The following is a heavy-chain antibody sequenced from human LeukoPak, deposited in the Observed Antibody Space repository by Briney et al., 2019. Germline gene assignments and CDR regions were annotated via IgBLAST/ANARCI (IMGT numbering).Heavy chain of an antibody. V-gene: IGHV3-7*01. Sequence: GGSLRLSCAASGFTFNSYWMSWVRQAPGKGLEWVANIKQDGSEKYYVDSVTGRFTISRDNAKNSLYLQMNSLRAEDTAVYYCAREGLVVVAATGDAFDIWGQGTMVTVSS. D-gene: IGHD2-15*01. CDR2: IKQDGSEK. CDR1: GFTFNSYW. J-gene: IGHJ3*02. CDR3: AREGLVVVAATGDAFDI.